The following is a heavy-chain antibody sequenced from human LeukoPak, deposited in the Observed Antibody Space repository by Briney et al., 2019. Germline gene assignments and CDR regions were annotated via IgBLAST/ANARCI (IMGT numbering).Heavy chain of an antibody. CDR2: ISAYNGNT. CDR1: GYTFTSYG. V-gene: IGHV1-18*01. CDR3: ARVHNDILTGYYTAPEY. Sequence: ASVRVSCKASGYTFTSYGISWVRQAPGQGLEWMGWISAYNGNTNYAQKLQGRVTMTTDTSTSTAYMEVRSLRSDDTAVYYCARVHNDILTGYYTAPEYWGQGTLVTVSS. D-gene: IGHD3-9*01. J-gene: IGHJ4*02.